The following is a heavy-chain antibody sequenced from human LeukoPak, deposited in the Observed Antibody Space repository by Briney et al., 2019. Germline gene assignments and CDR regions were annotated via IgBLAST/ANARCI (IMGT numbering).Heavy chain of an antibody. V-gene: IGHV3-66*01. CDR2: IYSVGDK. Sequence: GGSLSLSCAASGFSVRNNYMSWVRQTPGRGLEWLSIIYSVGDKYYPDSLKDRFIISRDNAKNTLYLQVNSLRAEDTGVYYCARVAVTSSSDAFDVWGQGTMVTVSS. CDR1: GFSVRNNY. J-gene: IGHJ3*01. CDR3: ARVAVTSSSDAFDV. D-gene: IGHD2-21*02.